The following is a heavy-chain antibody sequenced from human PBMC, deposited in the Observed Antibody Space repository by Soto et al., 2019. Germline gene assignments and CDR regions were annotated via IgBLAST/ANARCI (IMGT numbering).Heavy chain of an antibody. D-gene: IGHD2-21*01. Sequence: ASVKVSCKASGYSFTTYGMNWVPQAPGQGLEWMGWFNTYTGNPTYAQGFTGRFVFSMDTSASTAYLQISSLKAEDMAMYYCAAGLWPGAEYFQHWGQGTLVTVSS. CDR2: FNTYTGNP. CDR3: AAGLWPGAEYFQH. CDR1: GYSFTTYG. V-gene: IGHV7-4-1*02. J-gene: IGHJ1*01.